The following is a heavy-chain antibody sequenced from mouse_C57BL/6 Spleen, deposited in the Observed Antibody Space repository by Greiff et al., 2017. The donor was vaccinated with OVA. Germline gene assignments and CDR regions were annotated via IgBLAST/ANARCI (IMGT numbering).Heavy chain of an antibody. CDR2: ISSGSSTI. J-gene: IGHJ4*01. CDR3: ARDYGSSHVYAMDY. D-gene: IGHD1-1*01. V-gene: IGHV5-17*01. CDR1: GFTFSDYG. Sequence: EVQLQESGGGLVKPGGSLKLSCAASGFTFSDYGMHWVRQAPEKGLEWVAYISSGSSTIYYADTVKGRFTISRDNAKNTLFLQMTSLRSEDTAMYYCARDYGSSHVYAMDYWGQGTSVTVSS.